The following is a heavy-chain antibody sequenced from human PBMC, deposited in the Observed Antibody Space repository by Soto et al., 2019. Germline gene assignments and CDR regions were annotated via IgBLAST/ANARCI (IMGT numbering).Heavy chain of an antibody. CDR2: INPNSGGT. CDR1: GFTFTGYY. Sequence: GASVKASCQASGFTFTGYYMHWVRQAPGQGLGWMGWINPNSGGTNYAQKFQGWVTMTRDTSISTAYMELSRLRSDDTAVYYCARASKRAPHYDILTGYYYDYWGQGTLVTVSS. J-gene: IGHJ4*02. V-gene: IGHV1-2*04. CDR3: ARASKRAPHYDILTGYYYDY. D-gene: IGHD3-9*01.